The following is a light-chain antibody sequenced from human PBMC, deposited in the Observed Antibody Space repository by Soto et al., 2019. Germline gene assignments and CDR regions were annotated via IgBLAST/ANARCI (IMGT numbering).Light chain of an antibody. Sequence: EIGLTQSPGTLSLSPGERATLSCRSSQRVSSSYVAWYKQKPVQAPRLLIYGASSSATGIPDRFSGSGSGIDCTLTCSRREPEDFAVYYCRQCGISLSSYTLGQGPKLEIK. J-gene: IGKJ2*01. CDR1: QRVSSSY. V-gene: IGKV3-20*01. CDR2: GAS. CDR3: RQCGISLSSYT.